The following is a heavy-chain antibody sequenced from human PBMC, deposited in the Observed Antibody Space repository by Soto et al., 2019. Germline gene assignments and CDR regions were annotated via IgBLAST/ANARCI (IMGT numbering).Heavy chain of an antibody. CDR3: ARNRGYCSGGSCYYYYYYGMDV. D-gene: IGHD2-15*01. CDR2: IFSNDEK. CDR1: GFSLSNARMG. Sequence: QVTLKESGPVLVKPTETLTLTCTVSGFSLSNARMGVSWIRQPPGKALEWLAHIFSNDEKSYSTSLKSRLTIYKDTSKSQVVLTMTNMDPVDTATYYCARNRGYCSGGSCYYYYYYGMDVWGQGTTVTVSS. J-gene: IGHJ6*02. V-gene: IGHV2-26*01.